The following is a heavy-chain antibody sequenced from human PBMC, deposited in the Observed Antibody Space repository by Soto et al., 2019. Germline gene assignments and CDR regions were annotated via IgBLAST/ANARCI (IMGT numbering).Heavy chain of an antibody. J-gene: IGHJ6*02. CDR3: ARDKSSSWYTRGNYGMDV. D-gene: IGHD6-13*01. CDR1: GFTVSSNY. Sequence: EVQLVESGGGLIQPGGSLRLSCAASGFTVSSNYMSWVRQAPGKGLEWVSVIYSGGSTYYADSVKGRFTISRDNSKNTLYLQMNSVRAEDTAVYYCARDKSSSWYTRGNYGMDVWGQETTVTVSS. V-gene: IGHV3-53*01. CDR2: IYSGGST.